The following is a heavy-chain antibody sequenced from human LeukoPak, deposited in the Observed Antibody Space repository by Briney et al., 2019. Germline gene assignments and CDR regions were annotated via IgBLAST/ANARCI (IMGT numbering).Heavy chain of an antibody. CDR2: GFYFGTP. J-gene: IGHJ4*02. Sequence: SETLSLTCAVSGASFITSDYYWAWIRRPPGKGLEWIGSGFYFGTPSYNPSLQSRVTISLDTPKNQFYLSLTSVTAADTAVYYCAREGGDSSGYYFLGYWGQGTLVTVSS. CDR3: AREGGDSSGYYFLGY. V-gene: IGHV4-39*07. CDR1: GASFITSDYY. D-gene: IGHD3-22*01.